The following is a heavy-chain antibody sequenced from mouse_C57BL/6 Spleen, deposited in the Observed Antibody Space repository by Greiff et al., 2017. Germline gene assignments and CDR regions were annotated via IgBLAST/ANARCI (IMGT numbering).Heavy chain of an antibody. CDR3: TRSGTMITTSYDYAMDY. CDR2: IDPSDSYT. V-gene: IGHV1-50*01. Sequence: QVQLQQPGAELVKPGASVKLSCKASGYTFTSYWMQWVKQRPGQGLEWIGEIDPSDSYTNYNQKFKGKATLTVDTSSSTAYRQLSSLTSEDSAVYYGTRSGTMITTSYDYAMDYWGQGTSGTVSS. CDR1: GYTFTSYW. J-gene: IGHJ4*01. D-gene: IGHD2-4*01.